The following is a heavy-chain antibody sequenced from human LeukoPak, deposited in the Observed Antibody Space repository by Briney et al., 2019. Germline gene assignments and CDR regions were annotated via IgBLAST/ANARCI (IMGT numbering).Heavy chain of an antibody. CDR3: AREDGYCSGGSCYWVY. D-gene: IGHD2-15*01. J-gene: IGHJ4*02. Sequence: GGSLRLSRAASGFTFSSYWMHWVRQAPGKGLVWVSRINSDGSSTSYADSVKGRFTISRDNAKNTLYLQMNSLRAEDTAVYYCAREDGYCSGGSCYWVYWGQGTLVTVSS. V-gene: IGHV3-74*01. CDR1: GFTFSSYW. CDR2: INSDGSST.